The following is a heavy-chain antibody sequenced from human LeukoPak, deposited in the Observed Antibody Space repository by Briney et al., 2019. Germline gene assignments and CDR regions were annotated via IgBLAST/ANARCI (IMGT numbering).Heavy chain of an antibody. J-gene: IGHJ4*02. CDR3: ATGRSTLDY. CDR2: ISSSSSYI. V-gene: IGHV3-21*01. Sequence: GGSLRLSCAASGFTFSSYSMNWVRQAPGKGLEWVSSISSSSSYIYYADSVKGRFTISRDNAKNTLYLQMASLRGDDTAVYYCATGRSTLDYWGQGTLVTVSS. CDR1: GFTFSSYS. D-gene: IGHD2-2*01.